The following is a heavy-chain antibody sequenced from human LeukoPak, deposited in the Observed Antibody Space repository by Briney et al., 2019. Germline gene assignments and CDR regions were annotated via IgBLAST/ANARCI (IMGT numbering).Heavy chain of an antibody. CDR3: ARVAYDFWSGLRGAFDI. CDR1: GGSFIGNY. D-gene: IGHD3-3*01. Sequence: SETLSLTCAVYGGSFIGNYWIWIRQPPGKGLEWIGEINHSGNTNSNPSLKSRVTLSVDTSKNQISLKLSSVTAADTAVYYCARVAYDFWSGLRGAFDIWGQGTMVTVSS. CDR2: INHSGNT. J-gene: IGHJ3*02. V-gene: IGHV4-34*01.